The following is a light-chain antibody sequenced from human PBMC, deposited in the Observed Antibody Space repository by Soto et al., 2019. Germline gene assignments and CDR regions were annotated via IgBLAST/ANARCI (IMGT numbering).Light chain of an antibody. J-gene: IGKJ1*01. Sequence: IPMTNSPSSLSASVGYRVTITFRASQGISSWLAWYQQKPEKAPKSLIYAASSLQSGVPSRFSGSGSGTDFTLTISRLEPEDFAVYYCQQYGSSPTFGQGTKVDNK. CDR2: AAS. CDR3: QQYGSSPT. CDR1: QGISSW. V-gene: IGKV1D-16*01.